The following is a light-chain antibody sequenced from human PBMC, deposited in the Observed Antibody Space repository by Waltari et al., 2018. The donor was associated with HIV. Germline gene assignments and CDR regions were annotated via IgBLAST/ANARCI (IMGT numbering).Light chain of an antibody. CDR3: SSYTSSSTWV. CDR1: SSAVGGYNY. J-gene: IGLJ3*02. CDR2: EVS. Sequence: QSALTQPASVSGSPGQSITISCPGTSSAVGGYNYVSWYQQHPGKAPKLMICEVSHRPSVVSNRFSGDKSGHTASLTIAGHQADDEADYYCSSYTSSSTWVFGGGTKLTVL. V-gene: IGLV2-14*01.